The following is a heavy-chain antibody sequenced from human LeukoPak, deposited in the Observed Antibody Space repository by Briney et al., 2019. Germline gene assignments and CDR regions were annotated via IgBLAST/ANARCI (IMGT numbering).Heavy chain of an antibody. J-gene: IGHJ4*02. Sequence: SETLSLTCTVSGASITTYYWNWIRQPPGKGLEWIGYIYYSGSTNYNPSLKSRVTISLDTSKNQFSLHLISVTAADTALYYCARDWELGYWGQGTLVTVSS. CDR3: ARDWELGY. CDR2: IYYSGST. D-gene: IGHD1-26*01. CDR1: GASITTYY. V-gene: IGHV4-59*01.